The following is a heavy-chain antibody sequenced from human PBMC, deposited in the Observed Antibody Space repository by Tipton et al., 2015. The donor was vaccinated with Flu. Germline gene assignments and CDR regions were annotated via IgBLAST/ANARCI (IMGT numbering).Heavy chain of an antibody. CDR2: IIPTFGPA. V-gene: IGHV1-69*06. D-gene: IGHD6-19*01. CDR1: GDSFGNYG. CDR3: ARRRLGWASYDH. J-gene: IGHJ4*02. Sequence: QLVQSGAEVQKPGSSVKVSCKASGDSFGNYGFSWVRQAPGQGLEWMGIIIPTFGPANYAQKFQDRVTITADIYTNTIYMEVRSLTSDDTAVYFCARRRLGWASYDHWGQGTLVTVST.